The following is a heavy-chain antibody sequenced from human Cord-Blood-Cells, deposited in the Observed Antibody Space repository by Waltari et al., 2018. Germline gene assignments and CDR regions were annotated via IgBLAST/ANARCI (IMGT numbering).Heavy chain of an antibody. V-gene: IGHV1-69*01. CDR2: IIPIFGTA. Sequence: KKPGSSVKVSCKASGGTFSSYAISWVRQAPGQGLEWMGGIIPIFGTANYAQKFQGRVTITADESTSTAYMELSSLRSEDTAVYDCARGEADYYYYYGMDVWGQGTTVTVSS. CDR1: GGTFSSYA. CDR3: ARGEADYYYYYGMDV. J-gene: IGHJ6*02.